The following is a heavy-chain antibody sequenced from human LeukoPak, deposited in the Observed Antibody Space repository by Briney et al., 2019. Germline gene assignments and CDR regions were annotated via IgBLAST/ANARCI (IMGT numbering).Heavy chain of an antibody. CDR1: GGSFSGXY. CDR2: INHSGST. CDR3: ARPSIAAAGITAFDI. J-gene: IGHJ3*02. D-gene: IGHD6-13*01. Sequence: PSEXXXXTXAXYGGSFSGXYWSWIRQPPGKGLEWIGEINHSGSTNYNPSLKSRVTISVDTSKNQFSLKLSSVTAADTAVYYCARPSIAAAGITAFDIWGQGTMVTVSS. V-gene: IGHV4-34*01.